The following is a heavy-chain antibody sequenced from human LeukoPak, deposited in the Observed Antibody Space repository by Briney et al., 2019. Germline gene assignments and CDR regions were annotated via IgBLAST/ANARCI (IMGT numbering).Heavy chain of an antibody. J-gene: IGHJ4*02. Sequence: QPGGSLRLSCAASGFTFGTHAMSWVRQAPGKGLEWVSTLSGYDDSTYYADSVKGRFTISRDISKNTLYLEMNSLRADDTAVYYCAKFRGLVVVTYYYDYWGQGTLVTVSS. CDR1: GFTFGTHA. CDR2: LSGYDDST. D-gene: IGHD3-22*01. V-gene: IGHV3-23*01. CDR3: AKFRGLVVVTYYYDY.